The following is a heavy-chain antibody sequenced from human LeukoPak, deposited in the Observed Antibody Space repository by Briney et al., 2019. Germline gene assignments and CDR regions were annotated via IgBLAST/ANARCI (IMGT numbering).Heavy chain of an antibody. CDR1: GYTFTSYG. CDR3: ARAMSTFGGVRNYFDS. D-gene: IGHD3-16*01. V-gene: IGHV1-18*01. CDR2: ISAYNGNT. Sequence: ASVKVSCKASGYTFTSYGISWVRQAPGQGLEWMGWISAYNGNTNYAQKPQGRVTMTTDTSTSTAYMELRSLRSDDTAVYYCARAMSTFGGVRNYFDSWGQGTLVTVSS. J-gene: IGHJ4*02.